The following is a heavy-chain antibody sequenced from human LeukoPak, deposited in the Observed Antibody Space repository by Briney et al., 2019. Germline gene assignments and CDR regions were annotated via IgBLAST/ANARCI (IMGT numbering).Heavy chain of an antibody. V-gene: IGHV3-23*01. CDR1: GFTVSSNY. D-gene: IGHD1-26*01. CDR3: AKDTAPLGATKEFDH. J-gene: IGHJ4*02. CDR2: ISGSGGST. Sequence: GGSLRLSCAVSGFTVSSNYMSWVRQAPGKGLEWVSAISGSGGSTYYAASAQGRFTTSRDNSKNILYLEMNSLRVDDTAVYYCAKDTAPLGATKEFDHWGQGTLVTVSS.